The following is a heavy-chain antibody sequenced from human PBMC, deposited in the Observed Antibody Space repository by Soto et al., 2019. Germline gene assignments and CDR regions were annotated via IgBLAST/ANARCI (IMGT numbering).Heavy chain of an antibody. D-gene: IGHD2-2*01. Sequence: GGSLRLSCAASGFTFSSYSMNWVRQAPGKGLEWVSSISSSSSYIYYADSVKGRFTISRDNAKNSLYLQMNSLRAEDTAVYYCARGNIVVAPAATVYGMDFWGQGTTVTVSS. V-gene: IGHV3-21*01. J-gene: IGHJ6*02. CDR2: ISSSSSYI. CDR3: ARGNIVVAPAATVYGMDF. CDR1: GFTFSSYS.